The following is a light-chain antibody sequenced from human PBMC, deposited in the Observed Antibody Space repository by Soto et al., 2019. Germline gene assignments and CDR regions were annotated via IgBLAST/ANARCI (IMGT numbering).Light chain of an antibody. J-gene: IGKJ2*01. CDR2: GAF. CDR3: QPYGSSTYT. Sequence: NLLTQSPGTLSLSPWKRATLSCRASQCVRISYLAWYPQRSGHAPRLIIYGAFTRATDIPDRFSGSGFGINFILTTSILEREDFAMFQWQPYGSSTYTFGHMVKLDI. CDR1: QCVRISY. V-gene: IGKV3-20*01.